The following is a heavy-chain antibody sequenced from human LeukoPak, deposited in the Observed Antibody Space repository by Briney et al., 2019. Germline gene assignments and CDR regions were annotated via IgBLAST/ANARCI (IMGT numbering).Heavy chain of an antibody. CDR1: GFTFSSYG. D-gene: IGHD3-10*01. CDR2: IRYDGSNK. CDR3: AKESMVSSLYYYYYYYMDV. V-gene: IGHV3-30*02. Sequence: GGSLRLSCAASGFTFSSYGMHWVRQAPGKGLEWVAFIRYDGSNKYYADSVKGRFTISRDNSKNTLYLQMNSLRAEDTAVYYCAKESMVSSLYYYYYYYMDVWGKGTTVTVSS. J-gene: IGHJ6*03.